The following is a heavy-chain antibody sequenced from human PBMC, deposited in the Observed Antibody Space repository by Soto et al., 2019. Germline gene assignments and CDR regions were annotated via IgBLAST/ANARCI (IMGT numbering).Heavy chain of an antibody. J-gene: IGHJ4*02. Sequence: QVQLQESGPGLVKPSQTLSLTCTVSGGSISSGGYYWSWIRQHPGKGLEWIGYIYYSGSTYYNPSLKSRVTISVDTSKNQFSLKLSSVTAADTAMYYCARGVFGYCSSTSCYVFDYWGQGTLVTVSS. CDR2: IYYSGST. CDR1: GGSISSGGYY. D-gene: IGHD2-2*03. CDR3: ARGVFGYCSSTSCYVFDY. V-gene: IGHV4-31*03.